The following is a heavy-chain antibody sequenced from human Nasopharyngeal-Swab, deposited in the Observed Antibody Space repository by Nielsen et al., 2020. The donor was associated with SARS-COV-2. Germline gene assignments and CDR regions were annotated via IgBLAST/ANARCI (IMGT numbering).Heavy chain of an antibody. J-gene: IGHJ4*02. CDR2: IGGSGGST. CDR3: AKVLGQEFDY. CDR1: GFTFNNYA. Sequence: GGSLRLSCAASGFTFNNYAMSWVRQAPGKGLEWVSTIGGSGGSTDYADSVKGRFTISRDNSKNTLYLQMNSLRAEDTAIYYCAKVLGQEFDYWGQGTLVTVSS. V-gene: IGHV3-23*01.